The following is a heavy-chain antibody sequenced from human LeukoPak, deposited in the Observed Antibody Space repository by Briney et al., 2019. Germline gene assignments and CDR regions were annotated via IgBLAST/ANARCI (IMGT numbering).Heavy chain of an antibody. Sequence: PGVSLRLSCAASGFTFSNYWMSWVRQAPGKGLEWVAKIKQDGSEKYYVDSVRGRFTISRDNAKNSLYLQMDSLRAEDTAVYYCARDRYCISDSCYGGFGELFLYWGQGTLVTVSS. V-gene: IGHV3-7*03. D-gene: IGHD3-10*01. CDR3: ARDRYCISDSCYGGFGELFLY. CDR1: GFTFSNYW. CDR2: IKQDGSEK. J-gene: IGHJ4*02.